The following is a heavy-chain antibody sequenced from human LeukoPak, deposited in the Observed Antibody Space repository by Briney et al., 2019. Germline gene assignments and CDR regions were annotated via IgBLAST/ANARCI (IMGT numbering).Heavy chain of an antibody. CDR2: ISYIGPT. D-gene: IGHD2-15*01. CDR1: GDPISSRTSDF. Sequence: KPSETLSLTCTVSGDPISSRTSDFWGWLRQSPGKGLEWIAEISYIGPTFYNPSLESRDSISLDTSKNQFSLKLNAVAAAGTALYYCARRNRYCNGGSCAHHHDSWGQGTLVIVSS. V-gene: IGHV4-39*07. CDR3: ARRNRYCNGGSCAHHHDS. J-gene: IGHJ4*02.